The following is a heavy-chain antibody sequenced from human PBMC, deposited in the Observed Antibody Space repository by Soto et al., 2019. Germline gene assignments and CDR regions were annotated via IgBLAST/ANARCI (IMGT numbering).Heavy chain of an antibody. V-gene: IGHV4-31*03. Sequence: QVQLQESGPGLVKPSQTLSLTCTVSGGSISSGGYSWSWIRQHPGKGLEWIGYIYYSGSTYYKPSAQTRYTRSLGASKNQFTLKLSSVTAADTAVSYCARGLGDCGRASCFGVHNWFDPWGQGTLVTVSS. CDR2: IYYSGST. CDR1: GGSISSGGYS. J-gene: IGHJ5*02. CDR3: ARGLGDCGRASCFGVHNWFDP. D-gene: IGHD2-2*01.